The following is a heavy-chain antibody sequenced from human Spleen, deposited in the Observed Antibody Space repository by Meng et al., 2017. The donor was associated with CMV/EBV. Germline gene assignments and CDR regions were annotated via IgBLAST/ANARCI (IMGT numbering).Heavy chain of an antibody. D-gene: IGHD1-26*01. V-gene: IGHV1-8*03. CDR1: GYTFTSYD. J-gene: IGHJ6*02. CDR2: MNPNSGNT. CDR3: ARVRFYSDSRYGTDV. Sequence: ASVKVSCKASGYTFTSYDINWVRQATGQGLEWMGWMNPNSGNTGYAQKFQGRVTITRNTSISTGYLELSSLRSEDTAVYYFARVRFYSDSRYGTDVWGQGTTVTVSS.